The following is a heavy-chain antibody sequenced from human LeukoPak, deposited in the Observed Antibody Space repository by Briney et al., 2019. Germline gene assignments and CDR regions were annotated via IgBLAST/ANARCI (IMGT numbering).Heavy chain of an antibody. V-gene: IGHV1-8*01. CDR1: GYTFTSYD. Sequence: ASVKVSCKASGYTFTSYDINWVRRATGQGLEWMGWMNPNSGNTGYAQKFQGRVTMTRNTSISTAYMELSSLRSEDTAVYYCARGLGYCSGGSCSDWFDPWGQGTLVTVSS. J-gene: IGHJ5*02. D-gene: IGHD2-15*01. CDR3: ARGLGYCSGGSCSDWFDP. CDR2: MNPNSGNT.